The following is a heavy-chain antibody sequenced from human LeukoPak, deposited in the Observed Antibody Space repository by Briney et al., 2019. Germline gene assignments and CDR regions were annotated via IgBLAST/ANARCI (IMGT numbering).Heavy chain of an antibody. J-gene: IGHJ4*01. V-gene: IGHV3-21*01. CDR1: GFTFSSYS. Sequence: GGSLRLSCAASGFTFSSYSMNWVRQAPGKGLEWVSSISSSSSYRYYADSVKGRFTISRDNAKNSLYLQMNSLRAEDTAVYYCARTFDCGGDCYSGGLDYWGHGTLVTVSS. CDR3: ARTFDCGGDCYSGGLDY. D-gene: IGHD2-21*02. CDR2: ISSSSSYR.